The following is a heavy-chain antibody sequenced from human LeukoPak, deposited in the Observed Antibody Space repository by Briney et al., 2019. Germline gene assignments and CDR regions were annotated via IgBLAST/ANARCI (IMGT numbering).Heavy chain of an antibody. Sequence: ASVKVSCTASGYTFTSYYMHWVRQAPGQGLEWMGIINPSGGSTSYAQKFQGRVTMTRDTSTSTVYMELSSLRSEDTAVYYCARANPLLEWNQNSYFDYWGQGTLVTVSS. J-gene: IGHJ4*02. CDR2: INPSGGST. CDR3: ARANPLLEWNQNSYFDY. V-gene: IGHV1-46*01. D-gene: IGHD3-3*01. CDR1: GYTFTSYY.